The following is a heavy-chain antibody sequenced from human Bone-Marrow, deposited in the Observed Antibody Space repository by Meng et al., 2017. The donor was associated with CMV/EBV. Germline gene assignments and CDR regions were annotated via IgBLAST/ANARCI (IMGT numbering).Heavy chain of an antibody. CDR2: IYYSGST. D-gene: IGHD5-12*01. V-gene: IGHV4-59*01. J-gene: IGHJ6*02. CDR3: ARGSPYDPLHV. CDR1: GGSISSYY. Sequence: SETLSLTCTVSGGSISSYYWSWIRQPPGKGLEWIGYIYYSGSTNYNPSLKSRVTISVDTSKNQFSLKLSSVTAADTAVYYCARGSPYDPLHVWGQGTTVTVSS.